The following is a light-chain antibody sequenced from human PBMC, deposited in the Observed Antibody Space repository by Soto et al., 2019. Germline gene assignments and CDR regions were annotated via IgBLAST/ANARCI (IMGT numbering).Light chain of an antibody. CDR2: GNS. V-gene: IGLV1-40*01. CDR3: QSYDSSLSGYV. J-gene: IGLJ1*01. CDR1: SSNIGAGYD. Sequence: QPVLTQPPSVSGAPGQRVTISCTASSSNIGAGYDVHWYQQLPGTAPKLLIYGNSNRPSGVPDRFSGSKSGTSASLAITGRQAEDEADYYCQSYDSSLSGYVFGTGTKVTVL.